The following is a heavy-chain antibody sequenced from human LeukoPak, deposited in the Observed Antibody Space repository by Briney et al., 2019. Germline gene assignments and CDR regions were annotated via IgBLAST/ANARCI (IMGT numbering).Heavy chain of an antibody. Sequence: GGALRLSCAGSGFTFSCHYMGLGRQAPGEGLEWVARIRNKANRYTTEYAASVKGRFTISRDDSENSLYLQMDSLKTEDTAVYYCARSPLGIAPFDYWGQGTLVTVSS. CDR3: ARSPLGIAPFDY. CDR1: GFTFSCHY. D-gene: IGHD7-27*01. CDR2: IRNKANRYTT. J-gene: IGHJ4*02. V-gene: IGHV3-72*01.